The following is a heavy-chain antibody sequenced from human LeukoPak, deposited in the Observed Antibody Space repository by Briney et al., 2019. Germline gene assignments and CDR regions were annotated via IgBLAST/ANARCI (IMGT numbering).Heavy chain of an antibody. J-gene: IGHJ6*03. Sequence: ASVKVSCKVSGYSLTELSIHWVRQAPGKGLEWMGGFDPEDSETIYAQKFQGRVTMTRDTSISTAYMELSRLRSDDTAVYYCARGVDTAMVPYYMDVWGKGTTVTVSS. CDR2: FDPEDSET. CDR3: ARGVDTAMVPYYMDV. CDR1: GYSLTELS. V-gene: IGHV1-24*01. D-gene: IGHD5-18*01.